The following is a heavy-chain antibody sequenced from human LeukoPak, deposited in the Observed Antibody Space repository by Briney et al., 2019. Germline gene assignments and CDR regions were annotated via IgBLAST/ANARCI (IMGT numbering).Heavy chain of an antibody. CDR1: GGSISSYY. V-gene: IGHV4-59*01. J-gene: IGHJ4*02. CDR3: ARERVRGSGVIDY. Sequence: SETLSLTCTVSGGSISSYYWSWIRQPPGKGLEWIGYIYYSGSNNYNPPLKSRVTISVDTSKNQFSLKLSSVTAADTAVYYCARERVRGSGVIDYWGQGTLVTVSS. D-gene: IGHD3-10*01. CDR2: IYYSGSN.